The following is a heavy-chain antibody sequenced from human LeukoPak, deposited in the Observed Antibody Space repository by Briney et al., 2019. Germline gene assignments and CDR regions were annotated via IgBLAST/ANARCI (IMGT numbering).Heavy chain of an antibody. CDR3: ARDRVGATTNFDY. Sequence: TGGSLRLSCAASGFTFSSYSMNWVRQAPGKGLEWVSSISSSSSYIYYADSVKGRFTISRDNAKNSLYLQMNSLRAEDTAVYYCARDRVGATTNFDYWGQGTLVTVSS. D-gene: IGHD1-26*01. CDR2: ISSSSSYI. J-gene: IGHJ4*02. CDR1: GFTFSSYS. V-gene: IGHV3-21*04.